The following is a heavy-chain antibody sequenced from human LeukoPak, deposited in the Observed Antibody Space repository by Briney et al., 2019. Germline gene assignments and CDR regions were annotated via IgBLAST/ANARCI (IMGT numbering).Heavy chain of an antibody. D-gene: IGHD1-1*01. CDR3: ARVLRLERPYYYYYMDV. CDR2: IKRDGTEK. V-gene: IGHV3-7*03. Sequence: GGSLRLSCAASGFTFSSYEMNWVRQAPGKGLEWVANIKRDGTEKYYVGSVEGRFTISRDNAKNSLYLQMNSLRAEDTALYHCARVLRLERPYYYYYMDVWGKGTTVTISS. J-gene: IGHJ6*03. CDR1: GFTFSSYE.